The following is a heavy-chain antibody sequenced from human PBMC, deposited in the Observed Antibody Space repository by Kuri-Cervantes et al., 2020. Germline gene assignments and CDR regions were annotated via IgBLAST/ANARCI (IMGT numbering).Heavy chain of an antibody. D-gene: IGHD3-22*01. J-gene: IGHJ6*02. CDR2: INPNSGGT. CDR1: GYTFTGYY. CDR3: ARDRGWEDYYDSSASPYGMDI. V-gene: IGHV1-2*02. Sequence: ASVKVSCKASGYTFTGYYMDWVRQAPGQGLEWMGWINPNSGGTNYAQKFQGSVTMTRDASISTACMELNSLRSEDTAVYYCARDRGWEDYYDSSASPYGMDIWGQGTTVTVSS.